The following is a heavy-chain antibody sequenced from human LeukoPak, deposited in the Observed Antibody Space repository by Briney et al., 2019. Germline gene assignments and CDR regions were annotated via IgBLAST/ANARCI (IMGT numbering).Heavy chain of an antibody. CDR2: ISAYNGNT. CDR3: ARDQWPYYYGSGSSFDY. V-gene: IGHV1-18*01. CDR1: GYTFTGCG. Sequence: VASVKVSCKASGYTFTGCGISRVRQAPGQGLEWVGWISAYNGNTNYAQKLQGRVTMTTDTSTSTAYMELRSLRSDDTAVYYCARDQWPYYYGSGSSFDYWGQGTLATVSS. J-gene: IGHJ4*02. D-gene: IGHD3-10*01.